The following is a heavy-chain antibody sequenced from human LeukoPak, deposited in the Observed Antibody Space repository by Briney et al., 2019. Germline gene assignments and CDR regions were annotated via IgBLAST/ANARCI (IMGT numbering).Heavy chain of an antibody. CDR3: AKDEGYDSSGYCFDY. CDR2: ISYDGSNK. D-gene: IGHD3-22*01. J-gene: IGHJ4*02. Sequence: PPGGSLRLSCAASGLTFSSYGMHWVRQAPGKGLEWVAVISYDGSNKYYADSVKGRFTISRDNSKNTLYLQMNSLRAEDTAVYYCAKDEGYDSSGYCFDYWGQGTLVTVSS. V-gene: IGHV3-30*18. CDR1: GLTFSSYG.